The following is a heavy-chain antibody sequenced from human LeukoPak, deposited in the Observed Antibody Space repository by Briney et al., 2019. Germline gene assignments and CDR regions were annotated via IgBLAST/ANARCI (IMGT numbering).Heavy chain of an antibody. J-gene: IGHJ1*01. D-gene: IGHD3-10*01. V-gene: IGHV1-18*01. Sequence: ASVKVSCKASGYTLISYGITWVRQAPGQGLEWMGWISPYNGNTNYAQKLQGRVTMTTDTSTSTAYMDLRSLRSDDTAVYYCARGQVRFGELYTYLQHWGQGTLVTVSS. CDR1: GYTLISYG. CDR2: ISPYNGNT. CDR3: ARGQVRFGELYTYLQH.